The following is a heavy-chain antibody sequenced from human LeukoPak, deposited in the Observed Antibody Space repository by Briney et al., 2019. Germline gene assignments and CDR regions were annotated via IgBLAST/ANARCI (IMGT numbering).Heavy chain of an antibody. CDR2: IYYNGST. D-gene: IGHD3-22*01. J-gene: IGHJ4*02. Sequence: SETLSLTCTVSGGSISSSSYYWGWIRQPPGKGLEWIGSIYYNGSTYYNPSLKSRVTISVDTSKNQFSLKLSSVTAADTAVYYCARLSYYDSSVDYWGQGTLVTVSS. CDR1: GGSISSSSYY. V-gene: IGHV4-39*01. CDR3: ARLSYYDSSVDY.